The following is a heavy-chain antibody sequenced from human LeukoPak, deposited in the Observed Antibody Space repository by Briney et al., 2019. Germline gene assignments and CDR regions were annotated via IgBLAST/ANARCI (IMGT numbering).Heavy chain of an antibody. J-gene: IGHJ4*02. Sequence: GGSLRLSCAASGFTFSSYAMSWVRQAPGKGLEWVSAISGSGGSTYYADSVKGRFTISRDNAKNSLYLQMNSLRAEDTAVYYCARDLPDRFHYWGQGTLVTVSS. CDR2: ISGSGGST. CDR3: ARDLPDRFHY. V-gene: IGHV3-23*01. CDR1: GFTFSSYA.